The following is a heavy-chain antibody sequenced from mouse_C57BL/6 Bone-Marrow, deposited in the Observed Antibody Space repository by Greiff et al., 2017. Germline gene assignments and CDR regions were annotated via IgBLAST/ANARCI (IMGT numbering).Heavy chain of an antibody. CDR1: GYTFTEYT. CDR3: ARHEGEVYYDYEGGFAY. J-gene: IGHJ3*01. D-gene: IGHD2-4*01. CDR2: FYPGSGSI. Sequence: VQLQQSGAELVKPGASVKLSCKASGYTFTEYTIHWVKQRSGQGLEWIGWFYPGSGSIKYNEKFKDKATLTADKSSSTVYMELSRLTSEDSAVYFCARHEGEVYYDYEGGFAYWGQGTLVTVSA. V-gene: IGHV1-62-2*01.